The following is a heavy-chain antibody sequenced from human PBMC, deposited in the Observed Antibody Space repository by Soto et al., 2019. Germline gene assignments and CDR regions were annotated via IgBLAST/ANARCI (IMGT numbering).Heavy chain of an antibody. J-gene: IGHJ4*02. CDR2: IIPFFGTA. CDR3: AKSAPMDAGDKYYYDF. Sequence: SVKVSCKASGGTFSTVGISWVRQAPGQGLEWMGGIIPFFGTARYSQKFEDRITITADESTNTVYMDLRSLTSEDTAIYYCAKSAPMDAGDKYYYDFWGQGALVTVSS. CDR1: GGTFSTVG. D-gene: IGHD4-17*01. V-gene: IGHV1-69*13.